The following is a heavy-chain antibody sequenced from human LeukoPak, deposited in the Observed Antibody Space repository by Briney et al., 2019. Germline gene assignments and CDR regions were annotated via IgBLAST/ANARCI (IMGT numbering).Heavy chain of an antibody. Sequence: PGGPLRLSCAASGFTFSSYAMYWVRRTPGKGLEYVSVISGNGVSTHYAASVKGRFTISRDNSKSMLYLQMGSLRAEDMAVYYCTRDASDIVAVPAAVGPFDLWGQGILVTVSS. D-gene: IGHD2-2*01. CDR3: TRDASDIVAVPAAVGPFDL. CDR2: ISGNGVST. CDR1: GFTFSSYA. V-gene: IGHV3-64*02. J-gene: IGHJ4*02.